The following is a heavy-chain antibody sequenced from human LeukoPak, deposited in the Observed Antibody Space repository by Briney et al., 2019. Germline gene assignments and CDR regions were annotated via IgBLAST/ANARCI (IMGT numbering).Heavy chain of an antibody. D-gene: IGHD3-10*01. V-gene: IGHV3-21*01. J-gene: IGHJ6*03. CDR2: ISSSSSYI. CDR1: GFTFSSYS. Sequence: GGSLRLSCAASGFTFSSYSMNWVRQAPGKGLEWVSSISSSSSYIYYADSVKGRFTISRDNAKNSPYLQMNSLRAEDTAVYYCARESTLWFGVETLYYYYMDVWGKGTTVTISS. CDR3: ARESTLWFGVETLYYYYMDV.